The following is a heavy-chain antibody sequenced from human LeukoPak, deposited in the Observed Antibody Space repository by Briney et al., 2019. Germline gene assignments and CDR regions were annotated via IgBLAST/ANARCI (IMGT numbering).Heavy chain of an antibody. CDR1: GYIFTTYA. J-gene: IGHJ1*01. Sequence: ASVKVSCKASGYIFTTYAMHWVRQAPGQSLEWMGWISAGIGNTKYLQKFQGRVTITRDTSANIAYMELSSLRSEDTAVYHCATTVSAGTYRYFQHWGQGTLVTVSS. V-gene: IGHV1-3*01. D-gene: IGHD6-13*01. CDR2: ISAGIGNT. CDR3: ATTVSAGTYRYFQH.